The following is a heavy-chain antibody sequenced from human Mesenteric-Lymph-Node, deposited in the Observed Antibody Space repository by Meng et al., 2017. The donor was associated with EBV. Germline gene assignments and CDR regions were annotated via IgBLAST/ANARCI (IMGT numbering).Heavy chain of an antibody. CDR3: ASLLIVFGGVIVDY. CDR2: IYSGGRT. CDR1: GGSISSSSYY. J-gene: IGHJ4*02. V-gene: IGHV4-39*01. Sequence: QVQLQESGPGRVRPSETLSLLCTVSGGSISSSSYYWGWICQPPGKGLEWIGSIYSGGRTYYSPSLESRVTISVDTSKNQFSLKLNSVTAADTSVYFCASLLIVFGGVIVDYWGQGALVTVSS. D-gene: IGHD3-16*02.